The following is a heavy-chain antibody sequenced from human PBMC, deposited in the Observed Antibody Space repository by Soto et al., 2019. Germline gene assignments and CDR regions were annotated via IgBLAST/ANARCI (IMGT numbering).Heavy chain of an antibody. V-gene: IGHV1-46*01. D-gene: IGHD5-18*01. CDR2: INPSGGST. CDR1: GYTFTSYY. J-gene: IGHJ6*02. Sequence: ASVKVSCKASGYTFTSYYMHWVRQAPGQGLEWMGIINPSGGSTSYAQKFQGRVTMTRDTSTSTVYMELGSLRSEDTAVYYCARALVDTAMVTHSYYYYYGMDVWGQGTTVTVSS. CDR3: ARALVDTAMVTHSYYYYYGMDV.